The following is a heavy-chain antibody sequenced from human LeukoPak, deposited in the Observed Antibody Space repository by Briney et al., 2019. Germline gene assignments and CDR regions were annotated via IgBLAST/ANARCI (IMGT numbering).Heavy chain of an antibody. J-gene: IGHJ4*02. D-gene: IGHD3-22*01. Sequence: EASVKVSCKASGYTFTSYGISWVRQAPGQGLEWMGWISAYNGNTNCAQKLQGRVTMNTDTSTSTNYMELRSLRSDDTAVYYCARDYYDSSGYPIDYWGQGTLVTVSS. CDR1: GYTFTSYG. V-gene: IGHV1-18*01. CDR2: ISAYNGNT. CDR3: ARDYYDSSGYPIDY.